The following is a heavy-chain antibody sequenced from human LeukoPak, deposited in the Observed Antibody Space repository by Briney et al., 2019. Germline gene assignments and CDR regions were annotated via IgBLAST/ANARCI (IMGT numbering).Heavy chain of an antibody. Sequence: NASETLSLTCAVYGGSFSGYYWSWIRQPPGKGLEWIGEINHSGSTNYNPSLKSRVTISVDTSKNQFSLKLSSVTAADTAVYYCARGPVGSIAAALPALDYWGQGTLVTVSS. J-gene: IGHJ4*02. CDR1: GGSFSGYY. CDR3: ARGPVGSIAAALPALDY. D-gene: IGHD6-13*01. CDR2: INHSGST. V-gene: IGHV4-34*01.